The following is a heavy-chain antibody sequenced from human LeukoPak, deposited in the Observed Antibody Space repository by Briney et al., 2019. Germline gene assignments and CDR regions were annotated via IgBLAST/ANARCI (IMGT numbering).Heavy chain of an antibody. CDR2: IYYSGTT. Sequence: PSETLSLTCTVSGDSINNYYWSWIRQPPGKGLEWIGYIYYSGTTNYNPSLKSRVSISVDTSKNQFSLKLSSVTAADTAVYYCARLALDTAMVVWGKGTTVTVSS. CDR3: ARLALDTAMVV. V-gene: IGHV4-59*12. CDR1: GDSINNYY. J-gene: IGHJ6*04. D-gene: IGHD5-18*01.